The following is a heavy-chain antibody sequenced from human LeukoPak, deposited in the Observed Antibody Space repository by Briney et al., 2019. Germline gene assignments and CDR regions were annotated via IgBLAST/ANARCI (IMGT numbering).Heavy chain of an antibody. V-gene: IGHV4-39*07. CDR2: IYYSGST. CDR1: GGSISSSSYY. CDR3: ARAIRGSYYRY. D-gene: IGHD1-26*01. J-gene: IGHJ4*02. Sequence: TSETLSLTCTVSGGSISSSSYYWGWIRRPPGKGLEWIGSIYYSGSTYYNPSLKSRVTISVDTSKNQFSLKLSSVTAADTAVYYCARAIRGSYYRYWGQGTLVTVSS.